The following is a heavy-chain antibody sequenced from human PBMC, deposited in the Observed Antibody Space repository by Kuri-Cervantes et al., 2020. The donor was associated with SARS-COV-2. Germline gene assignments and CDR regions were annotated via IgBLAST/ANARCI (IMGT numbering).Heavy chain of an antibody. D-gene: IGHD4-17*01. CDR3: ARGGFWYGAGYFDY. J-gene: IGHJ4*02. CDR2: INHSGST. V-gene: IGHV4-34*01. CDR1: GGSFSGYY. Sequence: GSLRLSCAVYGGSFSGYYWSWIRQPPGKGLEWNGEINHSGSTNYNPSLKSRVTISVDTSKNQFSLKLSSVTAADTAVYYCARGGFWYGAGYFDYWGQGTLVTVSS.